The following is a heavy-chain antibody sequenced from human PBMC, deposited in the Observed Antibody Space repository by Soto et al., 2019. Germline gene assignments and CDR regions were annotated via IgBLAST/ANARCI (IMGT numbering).Heavy chain of an antibody. CDR3: TRHGDIVVVPAALSYSWCDP. J-gene: IGHJ5*02. V-gene: IGHV3-73*01. CDR1: GFTFSGSA. CDR2: IRSKANSYAT. D-gene: IGHD2-2*01. Sequence: EVQLVESGGGLVQPGGSLKLSCAASGFTFSGSAMHWVRQASGKGLEWVGRIRSKANSYATAYAASVKGRFTISRDDSKNTAYLQMNSLKTEDTAVYYCTRHGDIVVVPAALSYSWCDPWGQGTLVTVSS.